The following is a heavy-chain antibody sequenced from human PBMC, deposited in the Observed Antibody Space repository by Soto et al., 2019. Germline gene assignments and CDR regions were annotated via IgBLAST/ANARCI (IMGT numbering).Heavy chain of an antibody. J-gene: IGHJ4*02. CDR1: GFTFSNAW. Sequence: GGSLRLSCAASGFTFSNAWMSWVRQAPGKGLEWVGRIKSKTDGGTTDYAAPVKGRFTISRDDSKNTLYLQMNSLKTEDTAVYYCTTGGGGYDSAFDYWGQGTLVTVSS. V-gene: IGHV3-15*01. D-gene: IGHD5-12*01. CDR3: TTGGGGYDSAFDY. CDR2: IKSKTDGGTT.